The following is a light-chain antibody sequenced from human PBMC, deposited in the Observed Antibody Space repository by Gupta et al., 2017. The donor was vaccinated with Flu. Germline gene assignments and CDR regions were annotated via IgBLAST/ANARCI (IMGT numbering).Light chain of an antibody. Sequence: SPGDRATLSCRASQSVSSNLAWYQQKPGQAPRLLIYGASTRATGIPARFSGSGSGTEFTLTISSLQSEDFAVYYCQQYNNWPLTFGGGTKVEIK. CDR2: GAS. V-gene: IGKV3-15*01. J-gene: IGKJ4*01. CDR3: QQYNNWPLT. CDR1: QSVSSN.